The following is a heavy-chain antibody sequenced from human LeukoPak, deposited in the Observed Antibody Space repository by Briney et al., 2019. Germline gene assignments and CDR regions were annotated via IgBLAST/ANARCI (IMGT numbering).Heavy chain of an antibody. CDR3: ARRYDSSGFYPAAFDI. CDR2: IFPGDSDT. Sequence: GESLKISCRASGCRFTSYWIGWARQMPGKGLEWMGIIFPGDSDTRYSPSFQGQVTISADKSISTAYVQWSSLKASDTAMYYCARRYDSSGFYPAAFDIWGQGTLVTVSS. CDR1: GCRFTSYW. V-gene: IGHV5-51*01. D-gene: IGHD3-22*01. J-gene: IGHJ4*02.